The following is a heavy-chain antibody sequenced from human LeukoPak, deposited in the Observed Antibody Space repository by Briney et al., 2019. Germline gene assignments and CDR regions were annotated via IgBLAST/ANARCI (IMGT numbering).Heavy chain of an antibody. J-gene: IGHJ5*02. CDR2: IYHRGRT. D-gene: IGHD4-17*01. V-gene: IGHV4-39*07. CDR3: ARVATTVTTSWFDP. Sequence: SETLSLTCSVSGDSISSNSDYWGWFRQPPGKGLEWIGNIYHRGRTNYNPSLKSRVTISVDKSKNQFSLKLSSVTAADTAVYYCARVATTVTTSWFDPWGQGTLVTVSS. CDR1: GDSISSNSDY.